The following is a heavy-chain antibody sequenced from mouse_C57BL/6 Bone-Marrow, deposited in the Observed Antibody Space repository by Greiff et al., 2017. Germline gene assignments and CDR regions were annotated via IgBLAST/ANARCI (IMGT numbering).Heavy chain of an antibody. CDR1: GYTFTSYW. V-gene: IGHV1-64*01. CDR3: ARVGYSNFYFDY. J-gene: IGHJ2*01. D-gene: IGHD2-5*01. Sequence: QVQLQQPGAELVKPGASVKLSCKASGYTFTSYWMHWVKQRPGQGLEWIGMIHPNSGSTNYNEKFKSKATLTLDKSSSTAYMQLSSLTSEDSEVYYYARVGYSNFYFDYWGQGTTLTVSS. CDR2: IHPNSGST.